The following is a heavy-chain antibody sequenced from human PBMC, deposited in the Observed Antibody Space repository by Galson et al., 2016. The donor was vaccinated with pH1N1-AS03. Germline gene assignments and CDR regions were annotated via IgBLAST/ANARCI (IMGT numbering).Heavy chain of an antibody. CDR1: GGTFSSYA. V-gene: IGHV1-69*06. CDR3: ARDANYDFWSGHDAFDI. J-gene: IGHJ3*02. CDR2: IIAMFGTA. Sequence: SVKVSCKASGGTFSSYAISWVRQAPGQGLEWMGGIIAMFGTANYAQKVQGRVTITADKSTSTAYMELSSLRSEDTAAYYCARDANYDFWSGHDAFDIWGQGTLVTVS. D-gene: IGHD3-3*01.